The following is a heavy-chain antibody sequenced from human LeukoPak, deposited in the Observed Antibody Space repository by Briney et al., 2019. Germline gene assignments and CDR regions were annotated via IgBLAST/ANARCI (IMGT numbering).Heavy chain of an antibody. CDR1: GYSLNELS. J-gene: IGHJ1*01. CDR2: FDPEDGET. CDR3: ATAGWGTYLAFFHH. D-gene: IGHD1-26*01. Sequence: ASVKVSRKVSGYSLNELSLHWVRQAPGKGLEWMGGFDPEDGETAYAQKFQDRVTVTDDTSTDTAYMELDSLRSDDTAVYYCATAGWGTYLAFFHHWGQGTLVTVSS. V-gene: IGHV1-24*01.